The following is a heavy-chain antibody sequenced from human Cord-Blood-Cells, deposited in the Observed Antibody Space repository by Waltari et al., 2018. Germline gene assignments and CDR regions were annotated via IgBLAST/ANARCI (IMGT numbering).Heavy chain of an antibody. CDR3: ARGRGGSGGYYYYYGMDV. Sequence: QVQLVQSGAEVKKPGASVKVSCKASGYTFTSYDINWVRQATGQGREWMGWMDPERGNTGYAQNVQSRVTRTSNNSISTAYMGLSSLRSDDTAVYYCARGRGGSGGYYYYYGMDVWGQGTTVTVSS. D-gene: IGHD6-19*01. V-gene: IGHV1-8*01. J-gene: IGHJ6*02. CDR1: GYTFTSYD. CDR2: MDPERGNT.